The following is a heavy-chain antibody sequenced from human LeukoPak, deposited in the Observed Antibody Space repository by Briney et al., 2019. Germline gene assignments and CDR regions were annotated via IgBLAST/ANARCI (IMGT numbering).Heavy chain of an antibody. CDR1: GFTFSSYA. V-gene: IGHV3-23*01. J-gene: IGHJ4*02. CDR3: AKTCSSTSCYFD. CDR2: ISGSGGST. Sequence: GASLRLSCAASGFTFSSYAMSWVRQAPGKGLEWVSAISGSGGSTYYADSVKGRFTISRDISKNTLYLQMNSLRAEDTAVYYCAKTCSSTSCYFDWGQGTLVTVSS. D-gene: IGHD2-2*01.